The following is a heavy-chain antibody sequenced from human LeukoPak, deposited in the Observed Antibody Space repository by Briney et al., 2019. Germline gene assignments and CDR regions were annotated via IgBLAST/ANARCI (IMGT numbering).Heavy chain of an antibody. V-gene: IGHV1-2*02. CDR1: GGTFTHYV. CDR3: ARDRGSTSYYMDV. Sequence: ASVKVSCKASGGTFTHYVISWVRQAPGQGLEWMGWINPNSGGTNYAQKFQGRVTMTRDTSISTAYMELSRLRSDDTAVYYCARDRGSTSYYMDVWGKGTTVTVSS. D-gene: IGHD2-2*01. J-gene: IGHJ6*03. CDR2: INPNSGGT.